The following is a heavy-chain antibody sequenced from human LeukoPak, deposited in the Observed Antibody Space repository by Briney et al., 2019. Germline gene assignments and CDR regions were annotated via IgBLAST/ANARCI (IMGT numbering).Heavy chain of an antibody. Sequence: SETLSLTCAVSGGSISSSNWWSCVRQPPGKGLEWIGDIFLSGSTNYNPSLKSRVAMSVDKSKNQFSLILSSMTAADTAVYYCASVMTTTDYWGQGTLVTVSS. CDR2: IFLSGST. D-gene: IGHD4-11*01. CDR3: ASVMTTTDY. J-gene: IGHJ4*02. CDR1: GGSISSSNW. V-gene: IGHV4-4*02.